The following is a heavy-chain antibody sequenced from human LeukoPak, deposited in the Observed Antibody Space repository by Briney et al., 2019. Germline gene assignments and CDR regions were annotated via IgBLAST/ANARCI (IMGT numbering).Heavy chain of an antibody. Sequence: GGSLRLSCAASGFTFSTYAMSWVRQAPGKGLEWVSAISGSGGSTYYADSVKGRFTISRDNSKNTLYLQMNSLRAEDTAVYYCAKDPSIAVAGYFDYWGQGTLVTVSS. D-gene: IGHD6-19*01. J-gene: IGHJ4*02. CDR2: ISGSGGST. V-gene: IGHV3-23*01. CDR3: AKDPSIAVAGYFDY. CDR1: GFTFSTYA.